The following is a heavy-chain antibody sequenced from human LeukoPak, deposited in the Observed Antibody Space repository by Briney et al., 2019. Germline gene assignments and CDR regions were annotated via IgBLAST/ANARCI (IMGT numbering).Heavy chain of an antibody. CDR2: LYSGGDT. D-gene: IGHD5-18*01. CDR1: GITVSSNY. Sequence: GGSLRLSCAASGITVSSNYMSWVRQAPGKGLEWVSVLYSGGDTYYGDSVRGRFTISSHNSKNTLYLQMNCLRGEDTAVYYCARVRRVTAMTGYHFDFWGQGTLVTVSS. V-gene: IGHV3-53*04. J-gene: IGHJ4*02. CDR3: ARVRRVTAMTGYHFDF.